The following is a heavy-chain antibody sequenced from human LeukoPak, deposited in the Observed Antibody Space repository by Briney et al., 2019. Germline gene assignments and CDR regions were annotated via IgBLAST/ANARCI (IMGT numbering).Heavy chain of an antibody. CDR3: ASSSGVGATRAAFDY. CDR1: GGSFSGYY. J-gene: IGHJ4*02. CDR2: INHSGST. Sequence: SETLSLTCAVYGGSFSGYYWSWIRQPPGKGLEWIGEINHSGSTNYNPSLKSRVTISADTSKNQFSLKLSSVTAADTAVYYCASSSGVGATRAAFDYWGQGTLVTVSS. V-gene: IGHV4-34*01. D-gene: IGHD1-26*01.